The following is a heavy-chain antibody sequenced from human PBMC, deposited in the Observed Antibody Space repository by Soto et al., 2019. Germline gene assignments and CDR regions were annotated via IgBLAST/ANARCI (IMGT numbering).Heavy chain of an antibody. V-gene: IGHV3-23*01. CDR1: GFKCINHG. Sequence: GGSHRLRYAASGFKCINHGSSWILQAPGKGLEWVSGISGSATSTYYADSVNGRFTISRDNSRNTLYLQMNNLGAEDTAIYYCAGYYYFDYFAYWGQGTLVTVSS. CDR2: ISGSATST. D-gene: IGHD3-22*01. J-gene: IGHJ4*02. CDR3: AGYYYFDYFAY.